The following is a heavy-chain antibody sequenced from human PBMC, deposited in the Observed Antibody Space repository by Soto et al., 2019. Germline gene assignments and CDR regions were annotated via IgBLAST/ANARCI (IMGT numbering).Heavy chain of an antibody. D-gene: IGHD1-26*01. CDR3: ARDPNSGSYHFDY. CDR1: GFTFSSFA. V-gene: IGHV3-30*03. Sequence: GGSLRLSXAASGFTFSSFAMHWARQAPGKGLEWVAVISYGGSNKYYADSVRGRFTISRDNSKNTLYLQMNSLRAEDTAVYYCARDPNSGSYHFDYWGQGTLVTVSS. J-gene: IGHJ4*02. CDR2: ISYGGSNK.